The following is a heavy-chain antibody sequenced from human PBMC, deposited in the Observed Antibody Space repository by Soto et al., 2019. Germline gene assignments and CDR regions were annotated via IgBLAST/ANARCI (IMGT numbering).Heavy chain of an antibody. Sequence: PGGSLRLSCAASGFTFSSYAMSWVRQAPGKGLEWVSTISGSGGSTYYADSVKGRLTISRDNSKNTLFLQMNSLRVEDTAVYYCAKVNPYFESSGYYPSWGQGTLVTVSS. V-gene: IGHV3-23*01. CDR3: AKVNPYFESSGYYPS. CDR1: GFTFSSYA. J-gene: IGHJ4*02. CDR2: ISGSGGST. D-gene: IGHD3-22*01.